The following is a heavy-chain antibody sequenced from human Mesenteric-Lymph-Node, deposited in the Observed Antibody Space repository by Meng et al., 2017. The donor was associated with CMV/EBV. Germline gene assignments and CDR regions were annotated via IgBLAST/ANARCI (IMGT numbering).Heavy chain of an antibody. J-gene: IGHJ4*02. CDR2: INHSGST. CDR1: GGSYSGYY. V-gene: IGHV4-34*01. D-gene: IGHD3-9*01. CDR3: ARGSSYDILTGYFDY. Sequence: VKIPQGGASLLTPLETLSVTCAVYGGSYSGYYWNWIRQSPEKGLEWIGEINHSGSTTYNPSFTSRIIISVDTSTNQISLNMSSVTAADTAVYYCARGSSYDILTGYFDYWGQGALVTVSS.